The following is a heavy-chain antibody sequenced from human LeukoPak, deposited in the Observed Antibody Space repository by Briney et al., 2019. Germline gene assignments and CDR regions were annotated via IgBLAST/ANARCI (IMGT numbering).Heavy chain of an antibody. CDR3: ARRNKGATGYNWFDP. V-gene: IGHV4-39*01. Sequence: SETLSHTCTVSGGSISSSSYSWGWIRQPPGKGLEWIGSIYYSGSTYYNPSLKSRVTISVDTSKNQFSLKLSSVTAADTAVYYCARRNKGATGYNWFDPWGQGTLVTVSS. J-gene: IGHJ5*02. CDR1: GGSISSSSYS. D-gene: IGHD3-10*01. CDR2: IYYSGST.